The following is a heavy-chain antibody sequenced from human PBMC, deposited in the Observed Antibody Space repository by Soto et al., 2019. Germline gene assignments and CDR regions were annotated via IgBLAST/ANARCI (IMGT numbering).Heavy chain of an antibody. CDR2: IIPIFGTA. D-gene: IGHD3-10*01. CDR3: ARELAGYYGSGSYSSFDY. J-gene: IGHJ4*02. CDR1: GGTFSSYA. V-gene: IGHV1-69*13. Sequence: SVKVSCKASGGTFSSYAISWARQAPGQGLEWMGGIIPIFGTANYAQKFQGRVTITADESTSTAYMELSSLRSEDTAVYYCARELAGYYGSGSYSSFDYWGQGTLVTVSS.